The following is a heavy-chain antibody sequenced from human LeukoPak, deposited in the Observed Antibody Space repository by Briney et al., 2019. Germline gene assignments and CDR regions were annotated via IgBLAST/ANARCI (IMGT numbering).Heavy chain of an antibody. V-gene: IGHV3-9*01. CDR3: AKDNRRHYTSGPNPDSLH. CDR2: ISWNSGSI. CDR1: GFIFNNYA. J-gene: IGHJ4*02. D-gene: IGHD6-19*01. Sequence: GGSLRLSCAGSGFIFNNYAMHWVRQPPGKGLEWVSGISWNSGSIDYADSVKGRFTISRDNAKNSLYLQINSLRVEDTAFYYCAKDNRRHYTSGPNPDSLHWGQGALVTVSS.